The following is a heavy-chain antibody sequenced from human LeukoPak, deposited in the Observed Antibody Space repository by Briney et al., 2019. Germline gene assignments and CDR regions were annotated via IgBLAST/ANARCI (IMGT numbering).Heavy chain of an antibody. J-gene: IGHJ4*02. V-gene: IGHV3-7*01. CDR2: IKQDESEK. Sequence: GVPLTLSCTASGFTLNSCCMSWVRRAPGKGREWVANIKQDESEKYYVDSVKGRFTISRDNAKSSLCLQMNTLRAEDTAVYYCARVSGGRITIFGVAWDWGQGTLVTVSS. D-gene: IGHD3-3*01. CDR1: GFTLNSCC. CDR3: ARVSGGRITIFGVAWD.